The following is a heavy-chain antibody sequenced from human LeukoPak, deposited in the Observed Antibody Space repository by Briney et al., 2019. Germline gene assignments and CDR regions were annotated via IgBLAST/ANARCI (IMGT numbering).Heavy chain of an antibody. J-gene: IGHJ4*02. D-gene: IGHD3-9*01. Sequence: ASVEVSCKASGYTFTNYDFNWVRQATGQGLEWMGWMNPNSGNTGYAQKFQGRVTISRNSSISTAYMELRSLRSEDTAVYYCARGLRYFDWLLGDYWGQGTLVTVSS. CDR1: GYTFTNYD. CDR3: ARGLRYFDWLLGDY. V-gene: IGHV1-8*03. CDR2: MNPNSGNT.